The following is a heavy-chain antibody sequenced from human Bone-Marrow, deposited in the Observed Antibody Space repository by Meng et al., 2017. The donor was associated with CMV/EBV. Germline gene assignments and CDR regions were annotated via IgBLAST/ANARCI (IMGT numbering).Heavy chain of an antibody. CDR1: GFAFSSYA. Sequence: SPRLCCAASGFAFSSYAMPWVRQAPGKGLEWVAVISYDGSNKYYADSVKGRFTISRDNSKNTLYLQMNSLRAEDTAVYYCARKWDDYWGQGTLVTVSS. V-gene: IGHV3-30-3*01. CDR3: ARKWDDY. D-gene: IGHD1-26*01. CDR2: ISYDGSNK. J-gene: IGHJ4*02.